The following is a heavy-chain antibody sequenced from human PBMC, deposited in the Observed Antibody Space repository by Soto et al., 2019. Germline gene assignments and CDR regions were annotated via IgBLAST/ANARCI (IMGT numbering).Heavy chain of an antibody. D-gene: IGHD5-12*01. CDR2: FYDGNT. CDR3: AKGDNLGPKTGYAFDP. V-gene: IGHV4-39*07. J-gene: IGHJ5*02. Sequence: SETLSLTCIVSGGSITRRSSYWAWIRQPPGKGLEWVGTFYDGNTYHNPSLRSRITIAVDTSNNQFSLQLNSVTPEDTAVYFCAKGDNLGPKTGYAFDPWGQGIMVTVSS. CDR1: GGSITRRSSY.